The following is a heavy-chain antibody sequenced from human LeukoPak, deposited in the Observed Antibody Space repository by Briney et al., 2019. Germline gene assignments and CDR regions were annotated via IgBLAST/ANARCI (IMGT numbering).Heavy chain of an antibody. CDR2: IYSGGNT. J-gene: IGHJ3*02. Sequence: GGSLRLSCTASGLTVSSNCMSWVRQAPGKGLEWVSFIYSGGNTYYADSVKGRFTISRDNSKNTFHLQMNSLRAEDTAVYYCARSLYVTYYYDSNQAFDIWGQGTMVTVSS. V-gene: IGHV3-53*01. CDR3: ARSLYVTYYYDSNQAFDI. D-gene: IGHD3-22*01. CDR1: GLTVSSNC.